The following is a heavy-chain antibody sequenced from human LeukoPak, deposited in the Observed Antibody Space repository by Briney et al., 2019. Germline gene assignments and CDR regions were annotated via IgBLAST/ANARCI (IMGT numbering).Heavy chain of an antibody. CDR3: ARAYDFWSGYLNWFDP. D-gene: IGHD3-3*01. V-gene: IGHV4-39*07. J-gene: IGHJ5*02. CDR1: GGSISSSSYY. CDR2: IYYSGST. Sequence: SETLSLTCTVSGGSISSSSYYWGWIRQPPGKGLEWFGSIYYSGSTYYNPSLKSRVTISVDTSKNQFSLKLSSVTAADTAVYYCARAYDFWSGYLNWFDPWGQGTLVTVSS.